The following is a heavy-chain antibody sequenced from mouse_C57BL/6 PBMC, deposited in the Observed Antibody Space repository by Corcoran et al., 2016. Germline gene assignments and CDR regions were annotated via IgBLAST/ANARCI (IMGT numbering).Heavy chain of an antibody. D-gene: IGHD1-1*01. CDR1: GYTFTSYG. CDR2: IYPRSGNT. CDR3: ASISTVESISDWYFAM. J-gene: IGHJ1*03. V-gene: IGHV1-81*01. Sequence: QVQLQQSGAELARPGASVKLSCKASGYTFTSYGISWVKQRTGQGLEWIGEIYPRSGNTYYNEKFKGKATLTADKSSSTAYMELRSLTSEDSAVYICASISTVESISDWYFAMWGTGTTLTVSS.